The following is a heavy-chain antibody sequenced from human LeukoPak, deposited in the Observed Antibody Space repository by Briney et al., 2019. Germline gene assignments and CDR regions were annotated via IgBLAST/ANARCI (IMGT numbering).Heavy chain of an antibody. D-gene: IGHD1-7*01. J-gene: IGHJ5*02. Sequence: SVKVSCKASGYTFTSYAISWVRQAPGQGLEWMGGIIPIFGTANYAQKFQGRVTITADESTSTAYMELSSLRSEDTAVYYCAREASGTTSNWFDPWGQGTLVTVSS. CDR3: AREASGTTSNWFDP. V-gene: IGHV1-69*13. CDR1: GYTFTSYA. CDR2: IIPIFGTA.